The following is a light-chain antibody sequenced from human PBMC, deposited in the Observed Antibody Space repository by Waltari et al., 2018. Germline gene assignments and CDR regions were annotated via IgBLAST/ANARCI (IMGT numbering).Light chain of an antibody. V-gene: IGLV2-23*01. CDR2: EDT. CDR3: CSYAGGSTYV. J-gene: IGLJ2*01. Sequence: QSALTQPAPVSGSPGQSITIPCTRIRLAVGRQNLFSCYQHHPVKAPKLMIYEDTKRPSGVSNRFSGSKSGNTASLTISGLQTEDEADYYCCSYAGGSTYVFGGGTRLTVL. CDR1: RLAVGRQNL.